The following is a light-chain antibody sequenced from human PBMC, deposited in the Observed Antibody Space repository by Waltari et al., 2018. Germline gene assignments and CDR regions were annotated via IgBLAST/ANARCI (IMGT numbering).Light chain of an antibody. Sequence: QSALTQPASVSGSPGPSITLPCTGTSSVVGRYNHVSWYQQHPGKAPKLRIYEVSKRPSGVSNRFSGSKSGNTASLTISGLQAEDEADYYCCSYAGSSTYVFGTGTKVTVL. CDR1: SSVVGRYNH. CDR3: CSYAGSSTYV. J-gene: IGLJ1*01. V-gene: IGLV2-23*02. CDR2: EVS.